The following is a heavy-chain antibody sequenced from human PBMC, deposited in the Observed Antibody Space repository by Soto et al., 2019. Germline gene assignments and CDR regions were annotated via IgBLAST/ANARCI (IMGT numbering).Heavy chain of an antibody. CDR3: ARLLVDYYYMDV. CDR1: SGSISSGNW. J-gene: IGHJ6*03. V-gene: IGHV4-4*02. Sequence: QVQLQESGAGLVEPSGTLSLTCVVSSGSISSGNWWSWVRQPPGKGLEWIGDIYHSGSTNFNPSLKSRVTISVDKSKNQFSLKLNSVTAAVTAVYYCARLLVDYYYMDVWGKGTTVTVSS. CDR2: IYHSGST. D-gene: IGHD3-16*02.